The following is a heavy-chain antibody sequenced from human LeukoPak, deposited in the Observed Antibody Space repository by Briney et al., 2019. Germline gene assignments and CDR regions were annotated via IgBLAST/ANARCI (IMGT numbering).Heavy chain of an antibody. Sequence: PGGSLRLSCAASGFTFAGYAMSWVRQASGKGLEWVSGISNVGGSTYYADSVKGRFTISRDNYKNTLYLQMNSLRAEDTAVYYCARDGLNCSGGSCYSGPSYYFDYWGQGTLVTVSS. D-gene: IGHD2-15*01. V-gene: IGHV3-23*01. CDR2: ISNVGGST. CDR3: ARDGLNCSGGSCYSGPSYYFDY. CDR1: GFTFAGYA. J-gene: IGHJ4*02.